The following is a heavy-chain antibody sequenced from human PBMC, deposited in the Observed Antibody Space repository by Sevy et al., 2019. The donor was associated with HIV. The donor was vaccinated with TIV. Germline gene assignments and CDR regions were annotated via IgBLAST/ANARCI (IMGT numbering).Heavy chain of an antibody. D-gene: IGHD6-13*01. CDR1: GFTFDDYA. V-gene: IGHV3-9*01. CDR3: AKVERWSFCSSH. Sequence: GGSLRLSCAASGFTFDDYAMHWVRQAPGKGLEWVSGISWNSGSIGYADSVKGRFTISRDNAKNSLYLQMNSLRAEDTALYYCAKVERWSFCSSHWGQGTMVTVSS. CDR2: ISWNSGSI. J-gene: IGHJ3*01.